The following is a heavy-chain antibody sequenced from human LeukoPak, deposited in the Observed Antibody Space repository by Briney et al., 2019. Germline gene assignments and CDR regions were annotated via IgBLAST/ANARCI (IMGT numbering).Heavy chain of an antibody. CDR1: GFTFSDYY. V-gene: IGHV3-11*01. CDR3: ARVFPSEMATTPTYFDY. CDR2: ISSSGSTI. Sequence: GGSLRLSCAASGFTFSDYYMSWIRQAPGKGLEWVSYISSSGSTIYYADSVKGRFTISRDNAKNSLYLQMNSLRAEDTAVYYCARVFPSEMATTPTYFDYWGQGTLVTVSS. D-gene: IGHD5-24*01. J-gene: IGHJ4*02.